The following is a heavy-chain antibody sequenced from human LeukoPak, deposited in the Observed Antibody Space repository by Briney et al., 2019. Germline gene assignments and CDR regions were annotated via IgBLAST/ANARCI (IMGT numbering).Heavy chain of an antibody. D-gene: IGHD5-18*01. V-gene: IGHV3-23*01. J-gene: IGHJ6*02. CDR2: ISGSGGST. CDR1: GFTFSSYA. Sequence: QPGGSLRLSCAASGFTFSSYAMSWVRQAPGKGLEWVSAISGSGGSTYYADSVKGRFTISRDNSKNTLYLQMNSLRAEDTAVYYCAKDLTPYSYGYHPPYGMDVWGQGTTVTVSS. CDR3: AKDLTPYSYGYHPPYGMDV.